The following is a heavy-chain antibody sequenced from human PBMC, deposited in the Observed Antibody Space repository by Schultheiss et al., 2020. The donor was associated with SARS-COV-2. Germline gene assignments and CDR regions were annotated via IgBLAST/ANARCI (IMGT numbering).Heavy chain of an antibody. D-gene: IGHD6-13*01. CDR1: GYTFTGYY. CDR3: ARDTHDHIAAADYFDY. Sequence: ASVKVSCKASGYTFTGYYMHWVRQAPGQGLEWMGWINAGNGNTKYSQKFQGRVTITRDTSASTAYMELSSLRSEDTAVYYCARDTHDHIAAADYFDYWGQGTLVTVSS. CDR2: INAGNGNT. J-gene: IGHJ4*02. V-gene: IGHV1-3*01.